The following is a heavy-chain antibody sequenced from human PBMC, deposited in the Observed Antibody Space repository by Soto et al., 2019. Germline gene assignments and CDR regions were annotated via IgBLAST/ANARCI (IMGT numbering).Heavy chain of an antibody. CDR2: ISGSGGST. J-gene: IGHJ4*02. Sequence: GGSLRLSCAASGFTFSSYAMSWVRQAPGKGLEWVSAISGSGGSTYYADSVKGRFTISRDNSKNTLYLQMNSLRAEDTAVYYCAKDATRYSYGHVLNWGWFDYWGQGTLVTVSS. CDR1: GFTFSSYA. CDR3: AKDATRYSYGHVLNWGWFDY. D-gene: IGHD5-18*01. V-gene: IGHV3-23*01.